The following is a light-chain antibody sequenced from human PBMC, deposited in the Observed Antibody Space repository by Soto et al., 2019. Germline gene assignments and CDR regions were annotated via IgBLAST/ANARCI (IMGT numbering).Light chain of an antibody. CDR3: QQYGSSALT. Sequence: EIVLTQSPGTLSLSPGERATLSCRASQSVSSNLAWYQQKPGQAPRLLIYGASSRPTGIPDRFSGSGSGTDFTLTISRLEPEDFAVYYCQQYGSSALTFGGGTKVDIK. CDR1: QSVSSN. CDR2: GAS. V-gene: IGKV3-20*01. J-gene: IGKJ4*01.